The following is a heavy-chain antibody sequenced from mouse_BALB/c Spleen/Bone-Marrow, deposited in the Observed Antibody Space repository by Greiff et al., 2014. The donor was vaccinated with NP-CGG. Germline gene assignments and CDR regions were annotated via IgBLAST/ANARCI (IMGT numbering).Heavy chain of an antibody. Sequence: EVNVVESGGGLVKPGGSLKLSCAASGFTFSDYYMYWVRQTPEKRLEWVATISDGGGYTYYPDSVWGRFTIARDNAKNNLYLQMSSLKSEDTSMYYCARSGERFGAMDYWGQGTSLTVFS. CDR1: GFTFSDYY. CDR2: ISDGGGYT. CDR3: ARSGERFGAMDY. V-gene: IGHV5-4*02. J-gene: IGHJ4*01. D-gene: IGHD3-1*01.